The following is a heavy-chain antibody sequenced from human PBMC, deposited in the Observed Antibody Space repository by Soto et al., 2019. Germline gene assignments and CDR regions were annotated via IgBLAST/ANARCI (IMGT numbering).Heavy chain of an antibody. J-gene: IGHJ4*02. Sequence: ASVKVSCKAFGYTFTAYNIHWLRQAPGQGLEWMGWINPNSGGTNYAQKFQGWVTMTRDTSISTAYMELSRLRSDDTAVYYCARAPTSSWFYYFDYWGQGTLVTVSS. CDR2: INPNSGGT. D-gene: IGHD6-13*01. CDR1: GYTFTAYN. V-gene: IGHV1-2*04. CDR3: ARAPTSSWFYYFDY.